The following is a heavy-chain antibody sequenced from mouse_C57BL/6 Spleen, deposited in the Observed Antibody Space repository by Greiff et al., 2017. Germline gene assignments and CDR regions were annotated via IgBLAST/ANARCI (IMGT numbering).Heavy chain of an antibody. CDR2: INPSTGGT. J-gene: IGHJ1*03. Sequence: VQLQQSGPELVKPGASVKISCKASGYSFTGYYMNWVKQSPEKSLEWIGEINPSTGGTTYNQKFKAKATLTADKSSSTAYMQLNSLTSEDSAVYYCSSTKVHWYFDDWGTGTTVTVSS. CDR3: SSTKVHWYFDD. D-gene: IGHD2-1*01. CDR1: GYSFTGYY. V-gene: IGHV1-42*01.